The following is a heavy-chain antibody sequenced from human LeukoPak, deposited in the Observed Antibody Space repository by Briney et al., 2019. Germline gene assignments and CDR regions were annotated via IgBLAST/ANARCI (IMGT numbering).Heavy chain of an antibody. CDR2: ISGGGTTI. CDR3: TREAGTTPFDY. Sequence: PGGSLRLSCAASGFTFSSFEMNWVRQTPGKGLEWVSFISGGGTTIYYADSVKGRFTISRDNVKKSLYLQMNSLRAEDTAVYYCTREAGTTPFDYWGQGTQVTVSS. J-gene: IGHJ4*02. CDR1: GFTFSSFE. V-gene: IGHV3-48*03. D-gene: IGHD1-1*01.